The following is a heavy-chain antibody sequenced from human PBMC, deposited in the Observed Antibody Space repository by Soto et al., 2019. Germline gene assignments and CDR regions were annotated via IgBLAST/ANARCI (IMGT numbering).Heavy chain of an antibody. Sequence: PSETLSLTCTVSGGSISTSNYYWGWVRQPPGKGLDWIGNIYYSGTTYYNPSLKSRVTISVDTSKNQFSLKLNSVTAADTAVYYCAIFVVPASRHTAFDFWGPGTLLTVPS. J-gene: IGHJ4*02. CDR3: AIFVVPASRHTAFDF. V-gene: IGHV4-39*01. CDR2: IYYSGTT. CDR1: GGSISTSNYY. D-gene: IGHD2-21*02.